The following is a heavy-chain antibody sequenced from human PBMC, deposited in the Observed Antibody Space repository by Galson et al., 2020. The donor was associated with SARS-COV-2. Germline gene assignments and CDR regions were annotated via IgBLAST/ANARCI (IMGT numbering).Heavy chain of an antibody. Sequence: GESLKISCAASGFTFSSYAMHWVRQAPGKGLEWVAVISYDGRNKYYADSVKGRFTISRDNSKNTLYLQMNSLRAEDTAVYYCASGWFGESTYWGQGTMVTVSS. V-gene: IGHV3-30*04. CDR1: GFTFSSYA. J-gene: IGHJ3*01. D-gene: IGHD3-10*01. CDR3: ASGWFGESTY. CDR2: ISYDGRNK.